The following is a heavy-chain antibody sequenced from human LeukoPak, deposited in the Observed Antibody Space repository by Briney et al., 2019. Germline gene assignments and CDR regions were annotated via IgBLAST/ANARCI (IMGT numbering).Heavy chain of an antibody. CDR1: GGSISSSY. D-gene: IGHD3-22*01. J-gene: IGHJ4*02. CDR3: ARHYYDSSGYYRGNFDS. Sequence: PSETLSLSCTVSGGSISSSYWSWIRQPPGKGLEWIGYIYYSGSTNYNPSLKSRVTISVDTSKNQFSLKLSSVTAADTAVYYCARHYYDSSGYYRGNFDSWGQGTLVTVSS. CDR2: IYYSGST. V-gene: IGHV4-59*08.